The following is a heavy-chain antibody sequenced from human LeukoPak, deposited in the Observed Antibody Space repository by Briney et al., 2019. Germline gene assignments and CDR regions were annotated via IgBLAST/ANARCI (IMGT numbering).Heavy chain of an antibody. Sequence: PGRSLRLSCAASGFTFSSYGMHWVRQAPGKGLEWVAVIWYDGSNKYYADSVKGRFTISRDNSKNTLYLQMNSLRAEDTAMYYCARDGLYCSGGSCYRLFDYWGQGTLVTVSS. CDR2: IWYDGSNK. CDR1: GFTFSSYG. CDR3: ARDGLYCSGGSCYRLFDY. D-gene: IGHD2-15*01. J-gene: IGHJ4*02. V-gene: IGHV3-33*01.